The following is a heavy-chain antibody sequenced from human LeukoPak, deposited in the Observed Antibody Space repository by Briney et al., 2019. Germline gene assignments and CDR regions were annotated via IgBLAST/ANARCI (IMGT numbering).Heavy chain of an antibody. CDR2: ISSSGSTI. J-gene: IGHJ6*04. D-gene: IGHD3-10*02. CDR1: RFTFSSYS. CDR3: AELGITMIGGV. Sequence: GGSLRLSCAASRFTFSSYSMNWVRQAPGKGLEWVSSISSSGSTIYYADSVKGRFTISRDNAKNSLYLQMNSLRAEDTAVYYCAELGITMIGGVWGKGTTVTISS. V-gene: IGHV3-48*04.